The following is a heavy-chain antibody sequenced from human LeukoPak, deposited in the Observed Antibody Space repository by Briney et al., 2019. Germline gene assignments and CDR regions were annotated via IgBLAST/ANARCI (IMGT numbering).Heavy chain of an antibody. CDR1: GYTFNSYG. Sequence: ASVKVSCKASGYTFNSYGMSWVRQAPGQGLEWMGWISAYNGKTNYAQKFQGSVTMTTDTSTSTAYLELKSLRSGDTAVYYCARVTVAGTFYPDYWGQGTLVTVSS. J-gene: IGHJ4*02. V-gene: IGHV1-18*01. D-gene: IGHD2/OR15-2a*01. CDR3: ARVTVAGTFYPDY. CDR2: ISAYNGKT.